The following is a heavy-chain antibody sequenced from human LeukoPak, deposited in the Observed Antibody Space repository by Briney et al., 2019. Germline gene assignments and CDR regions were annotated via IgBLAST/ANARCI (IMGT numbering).Heavy chain of an antibody. J-gene: IGHJ5*02. CDR1: GGSISSYY. V-gene: IGHV4-59*01. CDR3: ARRWSGYGTKGYNWFDP. Sequence: PSETLSLTCTVSGGSISSYYWSWIRQPPGKGLEWIGYIYYCGSTNYNPSLKSRVTISVDTSKNQFSLKLSSVTAADTAVYYCARRWSGYGTKGYNWFDPWGQGTLVTVSS. CDR2: IYYCGST. D-gene: IGHD5-18*01.